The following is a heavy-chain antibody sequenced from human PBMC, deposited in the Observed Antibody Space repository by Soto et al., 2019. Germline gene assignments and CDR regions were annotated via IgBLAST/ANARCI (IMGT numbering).Heavy chain of an antibody. V-gene: IGHV3-33*03. CDR3: ARLYYSASSCYSVGGFDI. J-gene: IGHJ3*02. Sequence: QVQLVESGGGLVQPGRSLRLSCAASGFTFSSYGMHWVRQATGKGLERVALIWFDGSYKYSADSVKGRFTIARDNSKNTLYLKMNSLRAEDTAVYYCARLYYSASSCYSVGGFDIWGQGTMVTVSS. CDR2: IWFDGSYK. CDR1: GFTFSSYG. D-gene: IGHD2-15*01.